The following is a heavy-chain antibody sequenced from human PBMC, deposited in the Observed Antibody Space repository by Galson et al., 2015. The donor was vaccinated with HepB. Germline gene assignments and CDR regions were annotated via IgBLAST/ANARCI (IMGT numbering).Heavy chain of an antibody. J-gene: IGHJ2*01. CDR2: IYYSGST. V-gene: IGHV4-31*03. CDR1: GGSISSGGYY. CDR3: ARDQPGRQVRRHWYFDL. Sequence: TLSLTCTVSGGSISSGGYYWSWIRQHPGKGLEWIGYIYYSGSTYYNPSLKSRVTISVDTSKNQFSLKLSSVTAADTAVYYCARDQPGRQVRRHWYFDLWGRGTLVTVSS. D-gene: IGHD3-10*01.